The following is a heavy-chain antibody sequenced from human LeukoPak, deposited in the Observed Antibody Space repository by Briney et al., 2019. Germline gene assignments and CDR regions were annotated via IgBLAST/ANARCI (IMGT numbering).Heavy chain of an antibody. CDR1: GGSISSSNW. CDR3: ARAIWQQLAHFDY. V-gene: IGHV4-4*02. CDR2: IYHSGST. J-gene: IGHJ4*02. D-gene: IGHD6-13*01. Sequence: PSETLSFTCAVSGGSISSSNWWSWVRQPPGKGLEWIGEIYHSGSTNYNPSLKSRVTISVDKSKNQFSLKLSSVTAADTAVYYCARAIWQQLAHFDYWGQGTLVTVSS.